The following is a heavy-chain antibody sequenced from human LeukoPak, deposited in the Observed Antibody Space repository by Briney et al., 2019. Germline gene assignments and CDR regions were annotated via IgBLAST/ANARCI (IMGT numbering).Heavy chain of an antibody. CDR3: ASALRTGDNYFDY. J-gene: IGHJ4*02. D-gene: IGHD1-1*01. V-gene: IGHV1-18*01. Sequence: ASVTVSCTTSGYTFTNYGISWVRHAPGQGLEWMGWISGYNGNTNYAQKLQGRVTMTTDTSTSTAYMELRSLRSDDTAVYYCASALRTGDNYFDYWGQGTLVTVSS. CDR2: ISGYNGNT. CDR1: GYTFTNYG.